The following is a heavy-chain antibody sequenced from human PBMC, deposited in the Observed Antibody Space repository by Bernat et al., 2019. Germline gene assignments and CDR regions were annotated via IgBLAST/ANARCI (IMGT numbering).Heavy chain of an antibody. J-gene: IGHJ4*02. CDR1: GFSFSSYA. CDR3: ARGLLWFGEYYDY. V-gene: IGHV3-23*04. CDR2: ITGSAGST. Sequence: EVQLVESGGGLVQPGGSLRLSCAASGFSFSSYAMSWVRQAPGKGLEWVSAITGSAGSTFYADSVKGRFTISRDNSKNTLYLQMNSLRAEDTAVYYCARGLLWFGEYYDYWGQGTLVTVSS. D-gene: IGHD3-10*01.